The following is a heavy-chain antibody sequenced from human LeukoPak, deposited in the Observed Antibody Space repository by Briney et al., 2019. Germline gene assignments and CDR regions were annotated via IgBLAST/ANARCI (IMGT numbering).Heavy chain of an antibody. V-gene: IGHV3-74*03. CDR1: GFTFSNYF. J-gene: IGHJ5*02. Sequence: PGGSLRLSCAASGFTFSNYFMHWVRQAPGKGLVWVSRINSDGTSTMYADSVKGRFTISRDNAKNMLYMQMNSLRDEDTAVYYCARRVDATRWFDPWGQGTLVTVSS. CDR2: INSDGTST. CDR3: ARRVDATRWFDP. D-gene: IGHD2-15*01.